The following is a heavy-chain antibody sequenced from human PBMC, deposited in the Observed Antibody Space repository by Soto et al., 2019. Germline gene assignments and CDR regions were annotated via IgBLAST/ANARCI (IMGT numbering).Heavy chain of an antibody. CDR2: ISAYNGNT. D-gene: IGHD2-2*01. J-gene: IGHJ6*02. CDR3: ARDGCSSTSCYVPYYGMDV. CDR1: GYTFTSYG. Sequence: GVSVKVSCKASGYTFTSYGISWVRQAPGQGLEWMGWISAYNGNTNYAQKLQGRVTMTTDTSTSTAYMELRSLRSDDTAVYYCARDGCSSTSCYVPYYGMDVWGQGTTVTVSS. V-gene: IGHV1-18*01.